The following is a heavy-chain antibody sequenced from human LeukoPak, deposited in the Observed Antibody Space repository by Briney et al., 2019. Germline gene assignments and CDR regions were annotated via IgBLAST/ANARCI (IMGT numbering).Heavy chain of an antibody. J-gene: IGHJ4*02. V-gene: IGHV3-21*01. D-gene: IGHD3-9*01. CDR3: ARGGPTGSLHFDY. Sequence: GESLRLSCAASGFTFSSYSVNWVRQAPGKGLEWVSSISSSSSYIYYADSVKGRFTISRDNAKNSLYLQMNSLRAEDTAVYYCARGGPTGSLHFDYWGQGTLVTVSS. CDR2: ISSSSSYI. CDR1: GFTFSSYS.